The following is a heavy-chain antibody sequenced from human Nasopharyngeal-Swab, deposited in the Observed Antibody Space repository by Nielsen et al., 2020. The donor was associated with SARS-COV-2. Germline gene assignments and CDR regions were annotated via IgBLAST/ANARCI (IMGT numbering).Heavy chain of an antibody. V-gene: IGHV3-23*01. J-gene: IGHJ4*02. D-gene: IGHD2-15*01. Sequence: GESLKISCAASGFTFSSYAMSWVRQAPGKGLEWVSAISGSGGSTYYADPVKGRFTISRDNSKNTLYLQMNSLRAEDTAVYYCAKDWGYCSGGSCLPVYWGQGTLVTVSS. CDR2: ISGSGGST. CDR1: GFTFSSYA. CDR3: AKDWGYCSGGSCLPVY.